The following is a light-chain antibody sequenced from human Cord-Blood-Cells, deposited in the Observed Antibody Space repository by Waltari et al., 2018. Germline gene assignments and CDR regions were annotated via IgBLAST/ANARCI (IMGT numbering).Light chain of an antibody. CDR2: AAS. V-gene: IGKV1-39*01. CDR1: QSISSY. Sequence: DIQMTQSPSSLSASVGERVTITCRASQSISSYLNWYQQKPGKAPKLLIYAASSLQSGVPSRFSGSGSGTDFTLAIRSLQPEDFATYYCQQSYSTPLPFGGGTKVEVK. CDR3: QQSYSTPLP. J-gene: IGKJ4*01.